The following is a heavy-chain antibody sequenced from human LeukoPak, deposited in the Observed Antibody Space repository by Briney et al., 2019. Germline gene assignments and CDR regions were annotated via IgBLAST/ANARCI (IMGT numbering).Heavy chain of an antibody. J-gene: IGHJ6*02. CDR1: GFTFSSYW. CDR3: AGGGRITIFGVVIMRRGYYYGMDV. Sequence: GGSLRLSCAASGFTFSSYWMSWVRQAPGKGLEWVANIKQDGSEKYYVDSVKGRFTISRDNAKNSLYLQMNSLRAEDTAVYYCAGGGRITIFGVVIMRRGYYYGMDVWGQGTTVTVSS. CDR2: IKQDGSEK. D-gene: IGHD3-3*01. V-gene: IGHV3-7*01.